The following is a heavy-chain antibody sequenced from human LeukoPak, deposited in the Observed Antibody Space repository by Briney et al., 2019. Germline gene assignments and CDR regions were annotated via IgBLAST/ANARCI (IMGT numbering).Heavy chain of an antibody. D-gene: IGHD3-10*01. V-gene: IGHV3-48*04. J-gene: IGHJ6*02. CDR1: GFSFRRFS. Sequence: GGSLRLSCAASGFSFRRFSINWVRQAPGKGLEWVSYISSSGSTKYYADSVKGRFTISRDNARNSLYLQMNSLRAADTAVYFCARDYGSGKDYYQFYGMDVWGQGTTVTVSS. CDR2: ISSSGSTK. CDR3: ARDYGSGKDYYQFYGMDV.